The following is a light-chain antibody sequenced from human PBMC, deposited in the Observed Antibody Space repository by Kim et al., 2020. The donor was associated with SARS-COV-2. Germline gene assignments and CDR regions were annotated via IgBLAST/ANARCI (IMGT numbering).Light chain of an antibody. CDR2: EVS. CDR1: GSDVGGYNH. CDR3: SSYAGSNNLV. V-gene: IGLV2-8*01. J-gene: IGLJ3*02. Sequence: GQSITISCTGTGSDVGGYNHVTWYQQHPGKAPELMIYEVSKRPSGVPDRFSGSKSGNTASLTVSGLKAEDEADYYCSSYAGSNNLVFGGGTQLTVL.